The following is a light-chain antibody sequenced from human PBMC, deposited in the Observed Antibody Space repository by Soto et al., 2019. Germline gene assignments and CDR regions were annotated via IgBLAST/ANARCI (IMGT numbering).Light chain of an antibody. Sequence: EIVLTQSPGTLSLSPGERATLSCRAGQSVSSRHLAWYQQKPGQAPRLPMFGASSRATGIPDRFSGSGSGTDFTLTISRLEPEDFAVYYCQQYGSSPGAFGQGTKVESK. J-gene: IGKJ1*01. CDR1: QSVSSRH. CDR2: GAS. V-gene: IGKV3-20*01. CDR3: QQYGSSPGA.